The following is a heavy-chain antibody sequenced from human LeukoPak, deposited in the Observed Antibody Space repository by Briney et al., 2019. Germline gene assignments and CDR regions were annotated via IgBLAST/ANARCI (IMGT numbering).Heavy chain of an antibody. D-gene: IGHD6-6*01. Sequence: ASVKVSCKASGGTFSSYAISWVRQAPGQGLEWMGGIIPIFGTANYAQKFQGRVTITADESTSTAYMELSSLRSEDTAVYYCAKRSDSTSYYYYGIDVWGQGTTVTVSS. J-gene: IGHJ6*02. V-gene: IGHV1-69*13. CDR1: GGTFSSYA. CDR2: IIPIFGTA. CDR3: AKRSDSTSYYYYGIDV.